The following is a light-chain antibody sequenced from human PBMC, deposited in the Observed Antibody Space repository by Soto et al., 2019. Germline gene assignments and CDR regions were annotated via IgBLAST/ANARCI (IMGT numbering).Light chain of an antibody. CDR1: QSISSW. CDR3: QQYNSYSEA. Sequence: IQRAHYPSTLPAYVSDSVTMTCRASQSISSWLAWYQQKPGKAPKLLIYKASTLKSGVPSRFSGSGSGTEFTLTISSLQPDDFATYYCQQYNSYSEAFCQGT. CDR2: KAS. J-gene: IGKJ1*01. V-gene: IGKV1-5*03.